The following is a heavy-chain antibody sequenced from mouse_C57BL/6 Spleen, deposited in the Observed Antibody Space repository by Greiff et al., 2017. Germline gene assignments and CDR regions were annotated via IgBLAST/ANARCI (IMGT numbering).Heavy chain of an antibody. J-gene: IGHJ3*01. CDR2: IDPETGGT. D-gene: IGHD4-1*02. Sequence: VQLVESGAELVRPGASVTLSCKASGYTFTDYEMHWVKQTPVHGLEWIGAIDPETGGTAYNQKFKGKAILTADKSSSTAYMELRSLTSEDSAVYYCTETTGTFAYWGQGTLVTVSA. V-gene: IGHV1-15*01. CDR1: GYTFTDYE. CDR3: TETTGTFAY.